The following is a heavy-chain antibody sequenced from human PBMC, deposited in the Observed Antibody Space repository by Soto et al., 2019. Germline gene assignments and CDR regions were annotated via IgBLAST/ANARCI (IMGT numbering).Heavy chain of an antibody. CDR2: TYYRSKWYN. CDR1: GDSVSSNSAA. D-gene: IGHD1-7*01. Sequence: PSQTLSLTCAISGDSVSSNSAAWNWIRQSPSRGLEWLGRTYYRSKWYNDYAVSVKSRITINPDTSKNQFSLQLNSVTPEDTAVYYCPRVESPGTTPDYGMDVWGQGTTVTVPS. CDR3: PRVESPGTTPDYGMDV. V-gene: IGHV6-1*01. J-gene: IGHJ6*02.